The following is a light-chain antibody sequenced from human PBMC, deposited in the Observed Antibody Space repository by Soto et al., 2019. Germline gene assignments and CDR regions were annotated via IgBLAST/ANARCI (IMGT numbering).Light chain of an antibody. CDR2: WAS. V-gene: IGKV4-1*01. Sequence: DVVMTQSPDSLALSLGERATINCKSSQSLLSSSDNRNYLAWFQQKVGQPPKLLIRWASTRESGVPDRFSASGSATDCTLTINSLQAEDVAVYYCQTYYRVPLTFGGGTKVELK. J-gene: IGKJ4*01. CDR3: QTYYRVPLT. CDR1: QSLLSSSDNRNY.